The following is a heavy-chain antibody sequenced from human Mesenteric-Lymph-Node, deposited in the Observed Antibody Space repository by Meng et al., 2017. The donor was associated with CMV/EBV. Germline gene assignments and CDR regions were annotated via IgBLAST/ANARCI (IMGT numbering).Heavy chain of an antibody. CDR3: ARVVSDYYYGMDV. CDR1: GGSFSGYY. J-gene: IGHJ6*02. Sequence: SETLSLTCAVYGGSFSGYYWSWIRQPPGKGLEWIGEINHSGSTNYNPSLKSRVTISVDTSKNQFPLKLSSVTAADTAVYYCARVVSDYYYGMDVWGQGTTVTVSS. CDR2: INHSGST. V-gene: IGHV4-34*01. D-gene: IGHD3-22*01.